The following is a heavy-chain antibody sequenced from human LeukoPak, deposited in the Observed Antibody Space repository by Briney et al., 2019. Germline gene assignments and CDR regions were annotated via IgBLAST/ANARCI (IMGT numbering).Heavy chain of an antibody. Sequence: GGSLRLSCAASGFTLSNYAIHWVRQAPGKGLEYVSAISRNGDSTFYANSVEGRFTISRDNSKNTLYLQMGSLRTEDMAVYYCARDGWFGEAYPYYYYMDVWGKGTTVTVSS. CDR3: ARDGWFGEAYPYYYYMDV. CDR2: ISRNGDST. CDR1: GFTLSNYA. J-gene: IGHJ6*03. D-gene: IGHD3-10*01. V-gene: IGHV3-64*01.